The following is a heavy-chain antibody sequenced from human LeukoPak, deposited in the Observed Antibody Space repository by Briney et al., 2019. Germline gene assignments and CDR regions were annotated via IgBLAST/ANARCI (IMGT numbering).Heavy chain of an antibody. Sequence: PGGSPRLSCAASRFTFSNYGVNWVRQAPGKGLEWVSYINSRSSTIYYADSVRGRFTISRGNAKNSLYLQMNSLKAEDTAIYYCAREVGTPQAFDIWGQGTMVTVSS. D-gene: IGHD1-26*01. CDR1: RFTFSNYG. CDR3: AREVGTPQAFDI. J-gene: IGHJ3*02. CDR2: INSRSSTI. V-gene: IGHV3-48*01.